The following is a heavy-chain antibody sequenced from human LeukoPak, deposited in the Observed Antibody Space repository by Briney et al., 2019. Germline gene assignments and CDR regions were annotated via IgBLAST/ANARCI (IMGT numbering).Heavy chain of an antibody. CDR2: INPTSGDT. J-gene: IGHJ3*02. CDR3: ARLITDDAFDI. V-gene: IGHV1-2*02. D-gene: IGHD1-14*01. Sequence: ASVKVSCKASGYTFTGHYMHGVRQAPGQGLEWMGWINPTSGDTYSAQRFQGGVTMTTDTSISTAYMELSRLRSDDTAVYYCARLITDDAFDIWGQGTMVTVSS. CDR1: GYTFTGHY.